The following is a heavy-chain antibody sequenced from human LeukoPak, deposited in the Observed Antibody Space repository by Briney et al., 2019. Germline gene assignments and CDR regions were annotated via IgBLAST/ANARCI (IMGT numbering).Heavy chain of an antibody. Sequence: GGSLRLSCAASGFTFSNSWMSWVRQGPGKGLEWVATIKPDGSEKYYVDSVKGRFTISRDNAKNSLYLQMNSLRAEDTAVYYCASIRDSSGSTADYWGQGTLVTVSS. D-gene: IGHD3-22*01. V-gene: IGHV3-7*01. CDR2: IKPDGSEK. J-gene: IGHJ4*02. CDR1: GFTFSNSW. CDR3: ASIRDSSGSTADY.